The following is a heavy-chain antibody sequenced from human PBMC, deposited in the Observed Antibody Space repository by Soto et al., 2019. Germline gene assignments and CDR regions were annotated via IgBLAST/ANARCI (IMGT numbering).Heavy chain of an antibody. D-gene: IGHD6-19*01. Sequence: ASVKVSCKASGYTFTSYAMNWVRQAPGQRLEWMGWINAGNGNTKYSQKFQGRVTITRDTSASTAYMELNSLRAEDTAVYYCARGSAEAGTAAIDHWGQGTLVTVSS. CDR1: GYTFTSYA. CDR2: INAGNGNT. J-gene: IGHJ4*02. CDR3: ARGSAEAGTAAIDH. V-gene: IGHV1-3*01.